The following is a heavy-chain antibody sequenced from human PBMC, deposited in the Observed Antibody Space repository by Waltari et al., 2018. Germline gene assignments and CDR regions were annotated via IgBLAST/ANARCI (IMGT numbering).Heavy chain of an antibody. Sequence: EVQLVESGGGLVQPGGSLSLSCSASGFIFGDLWVKWVRQVPGKGPVWVSRINIDGSSTIYADSVKGRFTISRDNAKNTLYLQMNSLRADDTAVYYCVRRSIRGYIKEGPNWFDPWGQGTLVTVSS. V-gene: IGHV3-74*01. J-gene: IGHJ5*02. D-gene: IGHD3-10*01. CDR3: VRRSIRGYIKEGPNWFDP. CDR2: INIDGSST. CDR1: GFIFGDLW.